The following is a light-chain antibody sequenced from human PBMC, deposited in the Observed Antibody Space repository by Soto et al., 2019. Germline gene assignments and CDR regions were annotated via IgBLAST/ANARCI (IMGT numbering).Light chain of an antibody. CDR3: QQYGSSRT. Sequence: EIVLTQSLGTLSLSTGERATLSCRASQSVSSSYLAWYQQKPGQAPRLLIYGASSRATGIPDRFSGSGSGTDFTLTISRLEPEDFAVYYCQQYGSSRTFGQGTKVDIK. CDR2: GAS. CDR1: QSVSSSY. V-gene: IGKV3-20*01. J-gene: IGKJ1*01.